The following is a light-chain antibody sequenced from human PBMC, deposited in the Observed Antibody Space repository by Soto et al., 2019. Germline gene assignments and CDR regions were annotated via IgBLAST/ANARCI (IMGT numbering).Light chain of an antibody. J-gene: IGKJ3*01. V-gene: IGKV3-11*01. Sequence: EILLTQSPATLSLSPGERATLSCRASQSVSTYLAWYQQQPGQAPRLLIYDASNRATGIPTRFSGSGSETDFTLTISSVEPEDFAVCYCRQRSNWPREGLTFGPGTKVDLK. CDR2: DAS. CDR1: QSVSTY. CDR3: RQRSNWPREGLT.